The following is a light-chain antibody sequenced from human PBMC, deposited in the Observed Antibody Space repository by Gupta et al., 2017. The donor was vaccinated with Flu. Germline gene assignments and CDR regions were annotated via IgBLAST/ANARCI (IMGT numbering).Light chain of an antibody. CDR1: QSVTYY. CDR2: AAS. V-gene: IGKV1-39*01. Sequence: DIQMTQSPSSLSASVGDRVTITCRASQSVTYYLNWYQQKPGEAPKFLINAASILQSGVPSRFSGNGSGTDFTLTISSLQPEDFATYYCQKTFTAPHTFGQGTRVEIK. CDR3: QKTFTAPHT. J-gene: IGKJ1*01.